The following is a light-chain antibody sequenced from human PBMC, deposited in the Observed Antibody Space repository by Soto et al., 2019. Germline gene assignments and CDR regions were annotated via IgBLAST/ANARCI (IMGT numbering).Light chain of an antibody. J-gene: IGLJ3*02. CDR3: SSYTTPSTLV. CDR1: SSDIGAYNY. Sequence: QSVLTQPASVSGSPGQSITISCTGTSSDIGAYNYVSWYQQHPDMAPKLIIYDVTYRPSGVSNRFSGSKSGNTASLTISGLQAEDEADYYCSSYTTPSTLVFGGGTKLTVL. CDR2: DVT. V-gene: IGLV2-14*01.